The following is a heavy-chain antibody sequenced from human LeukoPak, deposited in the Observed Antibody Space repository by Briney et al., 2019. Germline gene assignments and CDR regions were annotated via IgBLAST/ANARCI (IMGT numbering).Heavy chain of an antibody. V-gene: IGHV4-34*08. D-gene: IGHD3-10*01. CDR3: TTISITSEGPDAFDI. CDR2: INHSGST. J-gene: IGHJ3*02. CDR1: GFTFNTYA. Sequence: PGGSLRLSCAASGFTFNTYAMSWVRQPPGKGLEWIGEINHSGSTNYNPSLKSRVTISVDTSKNQFSLKLSSVTAADTAVYYCTTISITSEGPDAFDIWGQGTMVTVSS.